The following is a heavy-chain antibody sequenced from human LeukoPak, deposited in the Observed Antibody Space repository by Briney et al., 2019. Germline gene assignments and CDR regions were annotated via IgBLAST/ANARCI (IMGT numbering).Heavy chain of an antibody. V-gene: IGHV3-9*01. CDR3: AKDQGHCSSTSCHGAFDI. CDR2: ISWNSGSI. D-gene: IGHD2-2*01. J-gene: IGHJ3*02. Sequence: PGGSLRLSCAASGFTFDDYAMHWVRQAPGKGLEWVSGISWNSGSIGYADSVKGRFTISRDNAKNSLYLQMNSLRAEDTALYYCAKDQGHCSSTSCHGAFDIWGQGTMVTVSS. CDR1: GFTFDDYA.